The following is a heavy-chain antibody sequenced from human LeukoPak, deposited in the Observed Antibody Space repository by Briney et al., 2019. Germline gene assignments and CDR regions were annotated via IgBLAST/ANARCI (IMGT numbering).Heavy chain of an antibody. CDR1: GFTFSSYA. Sequence: GGSLRLSCAASGFTFSSYAMDWVRQAPGKGLEWVAVISYDGSNKYYADSVKGRFTISRDNSKNTLYLQMNSLRAEDTAVYYCAREVDYWGQGTLVTASS. CDR3: AREVDY. V-gene: IGHV3-30*04. CDR2: ISYDGSNK. J-gene: IGHJ4*02.